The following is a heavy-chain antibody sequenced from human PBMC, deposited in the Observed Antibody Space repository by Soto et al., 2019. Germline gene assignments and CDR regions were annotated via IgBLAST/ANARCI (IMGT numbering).Heavy chain of an antibody. CDR1: GYTFTSYA. V-gene: IGHV1-3*01. CDR2: INAGNGNT. J-gene: IGHJ3*02. Sequence: QVQLVQSGAEVKKPGASVKVSCKASGYTFTSYAMHWVRQAPGQRLEWMGWINAGNGNTKYSQKFQGRVTITRDTSXXTXYXXLSSLRSEDTAVYYCASDGDYDILTGYYSSRAFDIWGQGTMVTVSS. CDR3: ASDGDYDILTGYYSSRAFDI. D-gene: IGHD3-9*01.